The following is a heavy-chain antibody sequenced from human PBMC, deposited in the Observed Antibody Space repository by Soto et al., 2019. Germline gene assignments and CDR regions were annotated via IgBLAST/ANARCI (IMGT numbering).Heavy chain of an antibody. V-gene: IGHV3-48*04. D-gene: IGHD1-26*01. Sequence: EVQLVESGGGLVQPGGSLRLSCVASGFTFNSHTMNWVRQAPGQGLEWLSYTSDSSSTIYYADSVKGRFTISRDNAKNSLFLQVNTLRADDTAVYYCAREVGATGYWGQGTLVTVSS. J-gene: IGHJ4*02. CDR1: GFTFNSHT. CDR3: AREVGATGY. CDR2: TSDSSSTI.